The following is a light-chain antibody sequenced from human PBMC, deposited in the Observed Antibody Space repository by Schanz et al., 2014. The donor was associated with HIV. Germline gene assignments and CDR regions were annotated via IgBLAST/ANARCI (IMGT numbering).Light chain of an antibody. J-gene: IGLJ2*01. V-gene: IGLV1-51*01. CDR2: ANH. CDR1: AFNVGDNS. Sequence: QSLLTQLPSMSAAPGQRITISCSGGAFNVGDNSVSWYQQFPGTAPKLLIFANHQRPSEIPDRFSGSKTGTSATLAISGLQTGDEADYYCATWDSALREVVFGGGTKLTVL. CDR3: ATWDSALREVV.